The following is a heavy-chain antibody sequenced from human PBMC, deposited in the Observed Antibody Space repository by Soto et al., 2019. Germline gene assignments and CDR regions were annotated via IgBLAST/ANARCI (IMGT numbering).Heavy chain of an antibody. CDR2: IYFSGAT. V-gene: IGHV4-39*01. D-gene: IGHD6-13*01. CDR1: SGSISSSTYH. J-gene: IGHJ4*02. CDR3: AAEIASAGHY. Sequence: TSETLSLTCTVSSGSISSSTYHWAWIRQAPGKGLEWIGSIYFSGATYYSPSLKTRVTLFVDTSQNLFSLKLSSVTAADTAVYYCAAEIASAGHYWGQGILVTVSS.